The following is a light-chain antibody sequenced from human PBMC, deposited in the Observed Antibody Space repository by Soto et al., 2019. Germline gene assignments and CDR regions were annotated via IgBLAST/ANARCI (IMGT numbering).Light chain of an antibody. CDR3: HQRSNWPPWT. J-gene: IGKJ1*01. CDR2: GAS. Sequence: EIVLTQSPATLSLSPGERATLSCRASQSVSTFLAWFQQKPGQPPRLLIYGASNRATGIPARFSGSGSGTDFTLTISSLEPEDFAVYYCHQRSNWPPWTFGQGTKVEIK. CDR1: QSVSTF. V-gene: IGKV3-11*01.